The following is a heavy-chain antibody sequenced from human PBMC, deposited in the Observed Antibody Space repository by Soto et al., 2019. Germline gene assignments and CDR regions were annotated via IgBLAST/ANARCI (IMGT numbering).Heavy chain of an antibody. CDR3: ARLGYYYYYMDV. CDR2: INHSGST. J-gene: IGHJ6*03. D-gene: IGHD3-10*01. Sequence: SETLSLTCAVYGGSFSGYYWSWIRQPPGKGLEWIGEINHSGSTNYNPSLKSRVTISVDTSKNQFSLKLSSVTAADTAVYYCARLGYYYYYMDVWGKGTTVTVSS. CDR1: GGSFSGYY. V-gene: IGHV4-34*01.